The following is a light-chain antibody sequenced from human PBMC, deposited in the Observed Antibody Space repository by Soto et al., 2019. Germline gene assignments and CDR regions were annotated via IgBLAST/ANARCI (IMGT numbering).Light chain of an antibody. Sequence: EIVLTQSPATLSLSPGERATLSCRASQSVSIYFTWYQHKPGQAPRLLIYDASNRATGIPARFSGSGSGTDFTLTISSLEPEDFAVYYCQQGSNWPLSTFGQGTRLEIK. CDR3: QQGSNWPLST. J-gene: IGKJ5*01. CDR2: DAS. V-gene: IGKV3-11*01. CDR1: QSVSIY.